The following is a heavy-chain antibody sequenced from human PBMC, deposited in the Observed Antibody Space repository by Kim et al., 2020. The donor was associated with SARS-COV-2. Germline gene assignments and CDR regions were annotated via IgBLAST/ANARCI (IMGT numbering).Heavy chain of an antibody. D-gene: IGHD3-10*01. J-gene: IGHJ6*01. CDR3: ARLGRAYYYGSGSSHY. CDR2: IYYSGST. CDR1: GGSISSSSYY. V-gene: IGHV4-39*01. Sequence: SETLSLTCTVSGGSISSSSYYWGWIRQPPGKGLEWIGSIYYSGSTYYNPSLKSRVTISVDTSKNQFSLRLSSVTAADTAVYYCARLGRAYYYGSGSSHY.